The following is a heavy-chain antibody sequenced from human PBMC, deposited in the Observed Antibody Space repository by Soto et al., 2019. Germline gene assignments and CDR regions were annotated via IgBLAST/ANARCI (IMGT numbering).Heavy chain of an antibody. Sequence: EVQLLESGGGLVQPGGSLRLSCAASGFTFSSYAMSWVRQAPGKGLEWVSAINSRGGSTYYADSVKGRFTISRASSKNTLYLQMNSLRAEDTAVYSCAKDRSSTSCYAFDYWCQGTLVTVSS. CDR1: GFTFSSYA. CDR2: INSRGGST. D-gene: IGHD2-2*01. J-gene: IGHJ4*02. CDR3: AKDRSSTSCYAFDY. V-gene: IGHV3-23*01.